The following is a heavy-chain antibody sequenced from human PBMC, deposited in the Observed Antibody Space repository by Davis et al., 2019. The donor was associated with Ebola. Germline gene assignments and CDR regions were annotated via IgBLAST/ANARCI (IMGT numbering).Heavy chain of an antibody. CDR1: GYTFTSYY. J-gene: IGHJ4*02. CDR2: INPSGGST. CDR3: ARRGIQLWLHPDY. Sequence: AASVKVSCKASGYTFTSYYMHWVRQAPGQGLEWMGIINPSGGSTSYAQKFQGRVTMTRDTSTSTAYMELRSLRSDDTAVYYCARRGIQLWLHPDYWGQGTLVTVSS. V-gene: IGHV1-46*01. D-gene: IGHD5-18*01.